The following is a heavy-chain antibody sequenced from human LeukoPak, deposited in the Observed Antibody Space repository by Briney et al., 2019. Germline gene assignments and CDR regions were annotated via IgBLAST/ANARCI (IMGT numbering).Heavy chain of an antibody. CDR3: ARSEVRGRITMVRGVITFDY. D-gene: IGHD3-10*01. CDR2: IIPIFGTA. V-gene: IGHV1-69*01. CDR1: GGTFSSYA. J-gene: IGHJ4*02. Sequence: ASVKVSCKASGGTFSSYAISWVRQAPGQGLEWMGGIIPIFGTANYTQKFQGRVTITADESTSTAYMELSSLRSEDTAVYYCARSEVRGRITMVRGVITFDYWGQGTLVTVSS.